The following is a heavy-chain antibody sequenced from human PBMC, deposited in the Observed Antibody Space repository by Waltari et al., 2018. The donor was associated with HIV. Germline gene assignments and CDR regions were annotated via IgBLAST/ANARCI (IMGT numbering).Heavy chain of an antibody. J-gene: IGHJ4*02. D-gene: IGHD4-4*01. V-gene: IGHV3-7*01. CDR3: ARSNARFDY. CDR2: IKQDGSEK. Sequence: EVQLVESGGGLVQPGGSLRLSCAASGFPFSSYWMSWVRQAPGKGLEWVANIKQDGSEKYYVDSVKGRFTISRDNAKNSLYLQMNSLRAEDTAVYYCARSNARFDYWGQGTLVTVSS. CDR1: GFPFSSYW.